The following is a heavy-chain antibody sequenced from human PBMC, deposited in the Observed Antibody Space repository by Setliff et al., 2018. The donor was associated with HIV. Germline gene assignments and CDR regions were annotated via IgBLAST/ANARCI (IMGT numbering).Heavy chain of an antibody. CDR1: GYSFNNYW. J-gene: IGHJ3*02. D-gene: IGHD6-13*01. V-gene: IGHV1-18*04. CDR3: ARIRAAALLNAFDI. CDR2: FDPEDGDT. Sequence: GESLKISCKASGYSFNNYWIGWVRQMPGKGLEWMGRFDPEDGDTLYAQKFQGRVTMTTDTTSSTSYMELRSLTSADTAMYYCARIRAAALLNAFDIWGQGTMVTVSS.